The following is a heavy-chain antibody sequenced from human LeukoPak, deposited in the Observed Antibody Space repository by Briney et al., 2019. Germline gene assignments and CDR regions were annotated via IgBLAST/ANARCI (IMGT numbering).Heavy chain of an antibody. J-gene: IGHJ4*02. CDR3: ARGLLIGDFWSDDY. Sequence: TGGSLRLSCAASGFTFSSYGMHWVRQAPGKGLEWVAVIWYDGSNKYYADSVKGRFTISRDNSKNTLYLQMNSLRAEDTAVYYCARGLLIGDFWSDDYWGQGTLSPSPQ. D-gene: IGHD3-3*01. V-gene: IGHV3-33*01. CDR2: IWYDGSNK. CDR1: GFTFSSYG.